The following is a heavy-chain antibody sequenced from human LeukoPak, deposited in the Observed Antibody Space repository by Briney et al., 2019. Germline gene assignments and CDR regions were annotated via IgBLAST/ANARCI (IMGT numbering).Heavy chain of an antibody. J-gene: IGHJ4*02. V-gene: IGHV3-30-3*01. CDR2: VSYDGSSK. CDR3: ARDLSWYFFDY. D-gene: IGHD6-13*01. CDR1: GFTFSSYA. Sequence: GRSLRLSCAASGFTFSSYAMHWVRQAPGKGLEWVAVVSYDGSSKYYADSMKGRFTISRDNSKNTVYLQMNSLRAEDTAVYYCARDLSWYFFDYWGQGTLVTVSS.